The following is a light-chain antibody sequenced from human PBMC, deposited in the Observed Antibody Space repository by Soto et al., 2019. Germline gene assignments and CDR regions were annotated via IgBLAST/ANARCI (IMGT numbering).Light chain of an antibody. J-gene: IGKJ2*01. CDR2: HAS. V-gene: IGKV3-20*01. Sequence: EIVWTQSPGTLSLSPGERATLSFRTSQSVSNTYLAWDQQKTGQAPRLLIYHASSRATGIPDRFSGSGDGTDFTITISRLEPEDFAVYYCQQYGTSPPGYAFGQGTKLEI. CDR3: QQYGTSPPGYA. CDR1: QSVSNTY.